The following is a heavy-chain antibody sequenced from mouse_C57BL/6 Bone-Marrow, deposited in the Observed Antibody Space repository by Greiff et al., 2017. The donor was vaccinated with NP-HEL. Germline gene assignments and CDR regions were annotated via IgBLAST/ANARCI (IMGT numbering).Heavy chain of an antibody. CDR1: GFNIKDDY. V-gene: IGHV14-4*01. CDR3: TPMISFDY. Sequence: EVKLMESGAELVRPGASVKLSCTASGFNIKDDYMHWVKQRPEQGLEWIGWIDPENGDTEYASKFQGKATITADTSSNTAYLQLSSLTSEDTAVYYCTPMISFDYWGQGTTLTVSS. CDR2: IDPENGDT. J-gene: IGHJ2*01. D-gene: IGHD2-4*01.